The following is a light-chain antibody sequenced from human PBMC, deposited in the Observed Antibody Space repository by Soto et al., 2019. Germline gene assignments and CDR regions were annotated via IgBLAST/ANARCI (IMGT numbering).Light chain of an antibody. CDR1: QSVSSN. Sequence: EVVMTQSPSTLSMSPGEGATLSFMVSQSVSSNLAWYQQKPGQAPRLLFYGASTRATGIPARFSGSGSGTDFTLTISSLQSEDFAVYYCHQYDYWPLTFGGGTKVDIK. V-gene: IGKV3D-15*01. CDR2: GAS. J-gene: IGKJ4*01. CDR3: HQYDYWPLT.